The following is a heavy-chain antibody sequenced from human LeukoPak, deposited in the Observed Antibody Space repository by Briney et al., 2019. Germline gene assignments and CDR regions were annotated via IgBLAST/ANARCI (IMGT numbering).Heavy chain of an antibody. Sequence: PSETLSLTCTASDDSISDYYRGWIRQPPGKGLEWIGYFHNSGTSTYNPSLKSRVTISADTSKNQFSLKLNSLTTADTAVYYCTRGAGWLIDYWGQGILVTVSS. CDR1: DDSISDYY. CDR3: TRGAGWLIDY. CDR2: FHNSGTS. J-gene: IGHJ4*02. D-gene: IGHD3-16*01. V-gene: IGHV4-59*01.